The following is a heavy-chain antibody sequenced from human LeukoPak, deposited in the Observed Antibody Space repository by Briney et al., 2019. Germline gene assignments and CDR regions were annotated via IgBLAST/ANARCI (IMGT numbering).Heavy chain of an antibody. D-gene: IGHD6-6*01. Sequence: ASVKVSCKASGGTFISYAISWVRQAPGQGLEWMGGIIPLFGTTDYAQKFQGRVTFTADESTSTAYMELSSLRSEDTAVYYCARVLAVRPLGPFDYWGQGSLVTVSS. CDR2: IIPLFGTT. J-gene: IGHJ4*02. CDR3: ARVLAVRPLGPFDY. CDR1: GGTFISYA. V-gene: IGHV1-69*01.